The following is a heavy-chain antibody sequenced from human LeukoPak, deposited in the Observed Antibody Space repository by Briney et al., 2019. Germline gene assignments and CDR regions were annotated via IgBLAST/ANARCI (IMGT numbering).Heavy chain of an antibody. J-gene: IGHJ4*02. D-gene: IGHD3-16*02. CDR2: INHSGST. CDR3: ARVARYDYVLGSYRTVYYFDY. Sequence: SETLSLTCAVYGGSFSGYYWSWIRQPPGKGLEWIGEINHSGSTNYNPSLKSRVTISVDTSKNQFSLKLSSVTAADTAVYYCARVARYDYVLGSYRTVYYFDYWGQGTLVTVSS. CDR1: GGSFSGYY. V-gene: IGHV4-34*01.